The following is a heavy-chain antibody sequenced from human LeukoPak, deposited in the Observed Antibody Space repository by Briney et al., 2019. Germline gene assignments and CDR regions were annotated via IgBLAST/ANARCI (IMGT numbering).Heavy chain of an antibody. CDR3: ARAFSGWYIYFDY. CDR2: ISSSSSTI. V-gene: IGHV3-48*01. D-gene: IGHD6-19*01. J-gene: IGHJ4*02. CDR1: GFTFSSYS. Sequence: GGSLRLSCAASGFTFSSYSMNWVRQAPGKGLEWVSYISSSSSTIYYADSVKGRFTISRDNAKNSLYLQMNSLRAEDTAVYYCARAFSGWYIYFDYWGQGTLVTVSS.